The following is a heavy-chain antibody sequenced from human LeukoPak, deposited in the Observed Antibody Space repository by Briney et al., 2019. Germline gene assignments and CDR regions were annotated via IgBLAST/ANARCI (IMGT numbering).Heavy chain of an antibody. J-gene: IGHJ4*02. D-gene: IGHD6-13*01. CDR1: GFTVTKTY. Sequence: GGSLRLSCAVSGFTVTKTYMSWVSQAPGRGLEWVSIIYKSGSTYYADSVKGRFTISRDSANNTLFLQMNSLRGDDTAIYYCARESGGTAWYQEDWGQGTLVTVPS. V-gene: IGHV3-53*01. CDR2: IYKSGST. CDR3: ARESGGTAWYQED.